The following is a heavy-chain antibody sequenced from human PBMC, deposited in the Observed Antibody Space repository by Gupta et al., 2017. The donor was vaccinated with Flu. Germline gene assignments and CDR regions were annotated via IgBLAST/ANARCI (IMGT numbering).Heavy chain of an antibody. V-gene: IGHV3-23*01. CDR1: GFPFSNYA. D-gene: IGHD3-22*01. Sequence: EVQLLESGGGLVQPGGSLRLSCAASGFPFSNYAMSWVRQAPGKGLEWVSTISGGAGTYYADSVKGRFTISRDNSKNTLYLQMNSLRAEDTAVYYCAKDRGYYDSSGYYDAVDIWGQGTMVTVSS. CDR3: AKDRGYYDSSGYYDAVDI. J-gene: IGHJ3*02. CDR2: ISGGAGT.